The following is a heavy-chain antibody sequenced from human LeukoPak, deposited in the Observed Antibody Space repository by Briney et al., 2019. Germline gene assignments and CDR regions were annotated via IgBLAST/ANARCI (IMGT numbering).Heavy chain of an antibody. CDR3: ARAPWEAVAGLDY. V-gene: IGHV6-1*01. Sequence: SQTLSLTCAISGDSVSSNSAAWNWIRHSPSRGLEWLGRTYYRSKWYNDYAVSVKSRITINPDTSKNQFSVQLNSVTPEDTAVYYCARAPWEAVAGLDYWGQGTLVTVSS. D-gene: IGHD6-19*01. J-gene: IGHJ4*02. CDR1: GDSVSSNSAA. CDR2: TYYRSKWYN.